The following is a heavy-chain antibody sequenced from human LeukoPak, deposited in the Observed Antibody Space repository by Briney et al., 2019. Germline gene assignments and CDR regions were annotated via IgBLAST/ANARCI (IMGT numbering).Heavy chain of an antibody. CDR3: ARGPGIAAALDY. J-gene: IGHJ4*02. CDR2: INHSGST. V-gene: IGHV4-34*01. D-gene: IGHD6-13*01. CDR1: GGSFSGYY. Sequence: SETLSLTCAVYGGSFSGYYWSWIRQPPGKGLEWTGEINHSGSTNYNPSLQSRVTISVDTSKNQFSLKLSSVTAADTAVYYCARGPGIAAALDYWGQGTLVTVSS.